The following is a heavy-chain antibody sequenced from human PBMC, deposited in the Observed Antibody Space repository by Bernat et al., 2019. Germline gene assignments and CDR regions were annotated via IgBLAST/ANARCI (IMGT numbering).Heavy chain of an antibody. CDR3: AKGAEYQLGWWFDP. CDR2: ISYVGSST. Sequence: QVQLVESGGGVVQPGRSLRLSCAASGFTFSSYGMHWVRQAPGKGLEWVAVISYVGSSTYYADSVKGRFTISRDNSKNTLYLQMNSLRAEDTAVYYCAKGAEYQLGWWFDPWGQGTLVTVSS. V-gene: IGHV3-30*18. D-gene: IGHD2-2*01. CDR1: GFTFSSYG. J-gene: IGHJ5*02.